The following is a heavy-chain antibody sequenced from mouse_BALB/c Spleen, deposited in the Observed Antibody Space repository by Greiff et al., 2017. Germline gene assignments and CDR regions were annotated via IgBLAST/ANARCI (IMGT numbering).Heavy chain of an antibody. CDR1: GYSITSDYA. Sequence: EVQLQESGPGLVKPSQSLSLTCTVTGYSITSDYAWNWIRQFPGNKLEWMGYISYSGSTSYNPSLKSRISITRDTSKNQFFLQLNSVTTEDTATYYCAVTTAGGFAYWGQGTLVTVSA. CDR3: AVTTAGGFAY. D-gene: IGHD1-2*01. CDR2: ISYSGST. V-gene: IGHV3-2*02. J-gene: IGHJ3*01.